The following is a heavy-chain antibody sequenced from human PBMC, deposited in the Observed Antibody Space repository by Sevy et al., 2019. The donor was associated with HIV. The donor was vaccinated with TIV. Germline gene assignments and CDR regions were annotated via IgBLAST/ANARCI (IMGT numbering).Heavy chain of an antibody. CDR3: ARQGAVAVRFDY. D-gene: IGHD6-19*01. CDR1: GGSISSSSYY. Sequence: SETLSLTCTVSGGSISSSSYYWGWIRQPPGKGLEWIGSIYYSGSTYYNPSLKSRATISVDTSKNQFSLKLSSVTAADTAVYYCARQGAVAVRFDYWGQGTLVTVSS. CDR2: IYYSGST. V-gene: IGHV4-39*01. J-gene: IGHJ4*02.